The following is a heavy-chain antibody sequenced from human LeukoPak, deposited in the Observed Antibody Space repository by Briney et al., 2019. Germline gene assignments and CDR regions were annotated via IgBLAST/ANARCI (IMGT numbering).Heavy chain of an antibody. J-gene: IGHJ4*02. Sequence: PGGSLRLSCAASGFTFSSYGMTWFRQAPGRGLEWVSTLSGSGGSTYYADSVKGRFTISRDNSKNTLYLQLNSLRAEDTAIYYCAKGIMGAPRGLDSWGQGTLVIVSS. V-gene: IGHV3-23*01. CDR3: AKGIMGAPRGLDS. CDR2: LSGSGGST. CDR1: GFTFSSYG. D-gene: IGHD1-26*01.